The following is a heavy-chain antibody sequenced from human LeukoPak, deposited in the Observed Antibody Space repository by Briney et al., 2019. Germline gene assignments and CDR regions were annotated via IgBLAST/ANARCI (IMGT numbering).Heavy chain of an antibody. CDR2: INPNSGGT. CDR3: ARDVRIAVAGTYYYYMDV. D-gene: IGHD6-19*01. V-gene: IGHV1-2*02. J-gene: IGHJ6*03. Sequence: ASVKVSCKASGYTFTGYYMHWVRQAPGQGLEWMGWINPNSGGTNYAQKFQGRVTMTRDTSISTAYMELSRLRSDDTAVYYCARDVRIAVAGTYYYYMDVWGKGTTVTVSS. CDR1: GYTFTGYY.